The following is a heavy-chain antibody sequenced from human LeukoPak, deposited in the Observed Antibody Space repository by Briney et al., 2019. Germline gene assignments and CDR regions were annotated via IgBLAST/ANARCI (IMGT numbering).Heavy chain of an antibody. V-gene: IGHV3-74*01. CDR2: IDSDGSST. D-gene: IGHD1-14*01. CDR3: VRPGRVITALDTFDI. J-gene: IGHJ3*02. Sequence: GGSLRLSCAASGFTFSSHWMQWVRQAPGKGLVWVSRIDSDGSSTTYADSVKGRFTISRDNAKNTLYLQMNSLRVEDTAVYYCVRPGRVITALDTFDIWGQGTMVTVSS. CDR1: GFTFSSHW.